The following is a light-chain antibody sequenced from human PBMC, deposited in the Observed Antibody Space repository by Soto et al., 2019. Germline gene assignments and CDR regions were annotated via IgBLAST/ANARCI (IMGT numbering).Light chain of an antibody. CDR2: GAS. Sequence: LSPGERATLSCRAIQTVYSSYLAWYQQKPGQAPRLLIYGASSRATGIPDRFSGSGSGADFTLTISRLEPEDFAVYYCQQYSSSPLTFGRGTKVDIK. CDR1: QTVYSSY. J-gene: IGKJ1*01. V-gene: IGKV3-20*01. CDR3: QQYSSSPLT.